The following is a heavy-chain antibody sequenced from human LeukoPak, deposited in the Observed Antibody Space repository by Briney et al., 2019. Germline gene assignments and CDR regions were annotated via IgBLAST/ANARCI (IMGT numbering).Heavy chain of an antibody. CDR1: GFTVSSNY. CDR2: IYSGGNT. D-gene: IGHD3-10*01. V-gene: IGHV3-53*01. Sequence: PGGSLRLSCAASGFTVSSNYMSWVRQVPGKGLEWVSIIYSGGNTYYADYLKGRFTIYRDNSRNTVYLQMNSLRAEDTAVYYCASLWAGNYWGQGTLVTVSS. J-gene: IGHJ4*02. CDR3: ASLWAGNY.